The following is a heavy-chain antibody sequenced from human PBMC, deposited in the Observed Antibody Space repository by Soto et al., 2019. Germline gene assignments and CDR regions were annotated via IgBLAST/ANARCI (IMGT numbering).Heavy chain of an antibody. V-gene: IGHV3-30*18. D-gene: IGHD7-27*01. CDR1: GFTFSFYG. Sequence: QVQLVESGGGVVQPGRSLRLSCAASGFTFSFYGMHWVRQAPGKGLEWVAVISYDGSNKYYADSVKGRFTISRDNSKNTLYLQINSLRAEDTAVYYCAKDLGHGGRGAFDIWGQGTMVTVSS. CDR2: ISYDGSNK. CDR3: AKDLGHGGRGAFDI. J-gene: IGHJ3*02.